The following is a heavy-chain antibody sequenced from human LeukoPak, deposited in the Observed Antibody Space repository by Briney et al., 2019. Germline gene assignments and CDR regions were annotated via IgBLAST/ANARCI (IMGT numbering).Heavy chain of an antibody. CDR3: ARDHRPWNYYDSSGYYID. CDR2: ISNSGTTI. V-gene: IGHV3-48*04. D-gene: IGHD3-22*01. Sequence: GGSLRLSCAASGFTFSSYSMNWVRQAPGKGPECVSYISNSGTTISYADSVKGRFTISRDNAKSSLYLQMNSLRAEDTAVYYCARDHRPWNYYDSSGYYIDWGQGTLVTVSS. CDR1: GFTFSSYS. J-gene: IGHJ4*02.